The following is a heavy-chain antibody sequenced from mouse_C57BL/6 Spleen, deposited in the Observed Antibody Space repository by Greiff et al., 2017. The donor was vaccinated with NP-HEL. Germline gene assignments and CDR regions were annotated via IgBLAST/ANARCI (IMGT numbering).Heavy chain of an antibody. V-gene: IGHV1-76*01. CDR1: GYTFTDYY. J-gene: IGHJ2*01. CDR2: IYPGSGNT. Sequence: QVQLKQSGAELVRPGASVKLSCKASGYTFTDYYINWVKQRPGQGLAWIARIYPGSGNTYYNEKFKGKATLTAEKSSSTAYMQLSSLTSEDSAVYFCARGGDFDYWGQGTTLTVSS. CDR3: ARGGDFDY.